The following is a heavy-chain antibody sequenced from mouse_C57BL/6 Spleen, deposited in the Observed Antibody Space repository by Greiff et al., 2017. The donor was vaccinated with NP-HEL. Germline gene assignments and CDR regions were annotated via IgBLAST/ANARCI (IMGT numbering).Heavy chain of an antibody. CDR1: GYTFTSYW. J-gene: IGHJ1*03. V-gene: IGHV1-64*01. CDR3: ARWRGILSGIDV. Sequence: VQLQQPGAELVKPGASVKLSCKASGYTFTSYWMHWVKQRPGQGLEWIGMIHPNSGSTNYNEKFKSKATLTVEKSSSTAYMQLSSLTSDDSAVYYCARWRGILSGIDVWGTGTTVTVSS. CDR2: IHPNSGST.